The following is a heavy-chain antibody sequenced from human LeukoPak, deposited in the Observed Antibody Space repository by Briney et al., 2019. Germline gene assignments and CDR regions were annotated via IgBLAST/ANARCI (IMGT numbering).Heavy chain of an antibody. J-gene: IGHJ4*02. D-gene: IGHD3-22*01. Sequence: GESLKISCKGSGYSFPSYWIGWLRQMPGKGLEWMGIIYPGDSDTRYSPSFQGQVTISADKSISTAYLQWSSLKASDTAMYYCARAYYYDSSGYYGDYWGQGTLVTVSS. CDR1: GYSFPSYW. V-gene: IGHV5-51*01. CDR3: ARAYYYDSSGYYGDY. CDR2: IYPGDSDT.